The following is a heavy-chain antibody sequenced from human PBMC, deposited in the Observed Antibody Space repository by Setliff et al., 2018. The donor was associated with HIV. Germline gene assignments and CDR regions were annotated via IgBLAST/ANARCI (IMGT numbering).Heavy chain of an antibody. J-gene: IGHJ5*01. CDR3: ARGDHDVWGDYSNFFDS. V-gene: IGHV4-4*02. CDR2: IYHSGST. CDR1: GGSISSNW. Sequence: PSETLSLTCAVSGGSISSNWWSWVRQSPGKGLEWIGEIYHSGSTHYNPSLQSRVTISVDKSKSQFSLKLNSVTAADTAVYYCARGDHDVWGDYSNFFDSWGQGTLVTVSS. D-gene: IGHD3-3*01.